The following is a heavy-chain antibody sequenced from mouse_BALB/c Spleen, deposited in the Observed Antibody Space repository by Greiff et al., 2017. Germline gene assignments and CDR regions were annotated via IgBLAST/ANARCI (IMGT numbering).Heavy chain of an antibody. V-gene: IGHV2-2*02. J-gene: IGHJ4*01. CDR1: GFSLTSYG. D-gene: IGHD1-2*01. CDR2: IWSGGST. Sequence: VQRVESGPGLVQPSQSLSITCTVSGFSLTSYGVHWVRQSPGKGLEWLGVIWSGGSTDYNAAFISRLSISKDNSKSQVFFKMNSLQANDTAIYYCARKGGTATGAMDYWGQGTSVTVSS. CDR3: ARKGGTATGAMDY.